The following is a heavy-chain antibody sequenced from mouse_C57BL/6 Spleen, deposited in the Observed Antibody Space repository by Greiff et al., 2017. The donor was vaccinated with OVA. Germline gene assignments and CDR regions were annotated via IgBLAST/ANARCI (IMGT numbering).Heavy chain of an antibody. CDR1: GYTFTSYW. D-gene: IGHD1-1*01. CDR2: IDPSDSYT. J-gene: IGHJ2*01. CDR3: ARWTTVLSDY. V-gene: IGHV1-69*01. Sequence: VQLQQPGAELVMPGASVKLSCKASGYTFTSYWMHWVKQRPGQGLEWIGEIDPSDSYTNYNQKFKGKSTLTVDKSSSTAYMQLSSLTSEDSAVYYCARWTTVLSDYWGQSTTLTVSS.